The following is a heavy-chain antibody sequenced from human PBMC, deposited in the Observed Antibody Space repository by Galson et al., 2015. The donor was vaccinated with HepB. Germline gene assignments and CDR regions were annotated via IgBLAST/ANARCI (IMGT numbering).Heavy chain of an antibody. V-gene: IGHV3-23*01. CDR1: GITFRSYA. Sequence: SLRLSCAASGITFRSYAINWVRQAPGKGLEWVSGISASGDNTYYADSVKGRFTISRDNSKSTLYLRMNSLRAEDTAVYYCAKGFGDLFDYWGQGTLVTVSS. J-gene: IGHJ4*02. CDR3: AKGFGDLFDY. D-gene: IGHD3-16*01. CDR2: ISASGDNT.